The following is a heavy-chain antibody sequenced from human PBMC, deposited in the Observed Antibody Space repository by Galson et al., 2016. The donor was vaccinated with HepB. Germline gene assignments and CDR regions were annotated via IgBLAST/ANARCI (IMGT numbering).Heavy chain of an antibody. V-gene: IGHV3-23*01. CDR3: AKAKMRVLSLDY. Sequence: SLRLSCAASRFTFSIYAMSWVRQAPGKGLEWVSAISGSGASTYYADSVKGRFTISRDNSKNTLYLQMNSLRAEDTAVYYCAKAKMRVLSLDYWGQGTLVTVSS. J-gene: IGHJ4*02. CDR2: ISGSGAST. D-gene: IGHD3-10*01. CDR1: RFTFSIYA.